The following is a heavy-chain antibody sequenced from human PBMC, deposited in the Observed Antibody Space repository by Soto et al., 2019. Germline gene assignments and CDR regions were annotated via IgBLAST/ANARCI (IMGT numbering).Heavy chain of an antibody. D-gene: IGHD3-10*01. J-gene: IGHJ6*02. CDR1: GASVSGQY. CDR2: IIPTGST. Sequence: SETLSLTCAVSGASVSGQYWSWVRQPPGKGLEWVGEIIPTGSTTYNPSLKSRLSFSLDTSKNHFSLNLSSVSVADTAVYYCARGGITMAWNYYYYGMDVWGQGTTVTVSS. CDR3: ARGGITMAWNYYYYGMDV. V-gene: IGHV4-34*01.